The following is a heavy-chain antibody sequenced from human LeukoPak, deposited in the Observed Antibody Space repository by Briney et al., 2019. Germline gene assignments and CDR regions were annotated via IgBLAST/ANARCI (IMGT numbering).Heavy chain of an antibody. D-gene: IGHD6-19*01. CDR2: IIPIFGTA. Sequence: ASVKVSCKASGGTFSSYAISWVRQAPGQGLEWMGGIIPIFGTANYAQKFQGRVTITADESTSTAYMELSSLRSEDTAVYYCARAQVYRSGWYETEYYYYGMDVWGQGTTVTVSS. CDR3: ARAQVYRSGWYETEYYYYGMDV. CDR1: GGTFSSYA. J-gene: IGHJ6*02. V-gene: IGHV1-69*13.